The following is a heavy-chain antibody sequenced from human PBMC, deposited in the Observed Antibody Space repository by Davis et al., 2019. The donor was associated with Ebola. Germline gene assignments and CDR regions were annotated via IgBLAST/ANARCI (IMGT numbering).Heavy chain of an antibody. CDR3: ARAPEQYYDFWSGFYYGMDV. D-gene: IGHD3-3*01. V-gene: IGHV3-74*01. CDR1: EFTFSSYW. J-gene: IGHJ6*04. Sequence: HTGGSLRLSCAASEFTFSSYWMHWVRQAPGKGLVWVSRINSDGRTTAYADSVKGRFTISRDNAKNTLYLQMNTLRAEDTAVYYCARAPEQYYDFWSGFYYGMDVWGKGTTVTVSS. CDR2: INSDGRTT.